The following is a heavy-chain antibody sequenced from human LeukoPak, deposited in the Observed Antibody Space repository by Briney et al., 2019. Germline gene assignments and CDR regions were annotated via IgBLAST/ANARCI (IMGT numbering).Heavy chain of an antibody. Sequence: SETLSLTCTVSGGSISSYYWSWIRQPPGKGLEWIGYIYYSGSTNYDPSLKSRVTISVDTSKNQFSLKLSSVTAADTAVYYCARGGPRRYYFDYWGQGTLVTVSS. D-gene: IGHD1-26*01. J-gene: IGHJ4*02. CDR3: ARGGPRRYYFDY. CDR2: IYYSGST. CDR1: GGSISSYY. V-gene: IGHV4-59*01.